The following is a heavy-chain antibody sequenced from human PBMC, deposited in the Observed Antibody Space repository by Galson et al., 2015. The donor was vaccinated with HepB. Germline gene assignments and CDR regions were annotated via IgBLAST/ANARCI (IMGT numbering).Heavy chain of an antibody. Sequence: SLRLSCAASGFTFSSYGMHWVRQAPDKGLEWVAFIRYDGSKKYYADSVKGRFTISRDNSKNTLYLQMNSLRAEDTAVYYCAKTGGVRGVITQTFDYWGQGTLVTVSS. D-gene: IGHD3-10*01. V-gene: IGHV3-30*02. CDR3: AKTGGVRGVITQTFDY. CDR1: GFTFSSYG. CDR2: IRYDGSKK. J-gene: IGHJ4*02.